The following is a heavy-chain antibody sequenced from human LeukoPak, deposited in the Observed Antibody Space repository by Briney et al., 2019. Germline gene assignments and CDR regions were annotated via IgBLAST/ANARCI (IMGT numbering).Heavy chain of an antibody. Sequence: SETLSLTCTVSGGSISSYYWSWIRQPPGKGLEWIGYIYYSGSTNYNPSLKSRVIITVDTSKNQFSLKLSSVTAADTAVYYCASTLGYCSSTSCERHFDYWGQGTLVTVSS. CDR2: IYYSGST. D-gene: IGHD2-2*01. CDR1: GGSISSYY. V-gene: IGHV4-59*08. J-gene: IGHJ4*02. CDR3: ASTLGYCSSTSCERHFDY.